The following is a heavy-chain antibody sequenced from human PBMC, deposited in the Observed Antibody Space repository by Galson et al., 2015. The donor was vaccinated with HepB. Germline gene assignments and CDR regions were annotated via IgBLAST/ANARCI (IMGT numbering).Heavy chain of an antibody. V-gene: IGHV1-8*01. CDR2: MNPNSGNT. D-gene: IGHD2-15*01. CDR1: GYTFTSYD. J-gene: IGHJ4*02. Sequence: SVKVSCKASGYTFTSYDINWVRQATGQGLEWMGWMNPNSGNTGYAQKFQGRVTMTRNTSISTAYMELSSLRSEDTAVYYCARDHCSGGSCLAASDYWGQGTLVTVSS. CDR3: ARDHCSGGSCLAASDY.